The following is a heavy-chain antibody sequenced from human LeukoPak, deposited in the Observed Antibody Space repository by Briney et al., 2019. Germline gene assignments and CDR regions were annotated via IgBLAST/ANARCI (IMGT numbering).Heavy chain of an antibody. Sequence: GGSLRLSCAASGFTFSSYWMSWVRQAPGKGLEWVANIKQDGSEKYYVDSVKGRFTISRDNAKNSLYLQMNSLRAEDTAVYYCASRGPRYYDSSLNYFDYWGQGTLVTVSS. D-gene: IGHD3-22*01. CDR1: GFTFSSYW. CDR2: IKQDGSEK. CDR3: ASRGPRYYDSSLNYFDY. V-gene: IGHV3-7*01. J-gene: IGHJ4*02.